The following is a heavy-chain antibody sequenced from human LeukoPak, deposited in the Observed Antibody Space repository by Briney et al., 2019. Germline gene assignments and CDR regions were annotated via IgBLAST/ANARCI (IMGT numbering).Heavy chain of an antibody. CDR1: GYTFTSYD. D-gene: IGHD6-13*01. CDR3: ARGRISSRTFDP. J-gene: IGHJ5*02. CDR2: MNPNSGNT. Sequence: GASVKVSCKASGYTFTSYDINWVRQATGQGLEWMGWMNPNSGNTGYAQKFQGRVTMTRNTFISTAYMELSSLRSEDTAVYYCARGRISSRTFDPWGQGTLVTVSS. V-gene: IGHV1-8*01.